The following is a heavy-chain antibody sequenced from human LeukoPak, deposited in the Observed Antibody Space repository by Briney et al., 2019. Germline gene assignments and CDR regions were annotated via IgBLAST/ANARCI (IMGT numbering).Heavy chain of an antibody. V-gene: IGHV4-59*08. J-gene: IGHJ4*02. CDR2: IYYSGSSGST. CDR3: ARLSAYYYGSGNYYNPYYFDY. CDR1: GGSISSYY. Sequence: PSETLSLTCTVSGGSISSYYWNWIRQPPGKGLEFIGYIYYSGSSGSTNYSPSLKSRVTISVDTSKNQFSLKLTSVTAADTAVYYCARLSAYYYGSGNYYNPYYFDYWGQGALVTVSS. D-gene: IGHD3-10*01.